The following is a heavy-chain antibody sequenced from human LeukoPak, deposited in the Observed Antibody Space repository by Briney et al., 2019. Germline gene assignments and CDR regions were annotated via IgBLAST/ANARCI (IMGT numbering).Heavy chain of an antibody. CDR1: GGTFSRYV. D-gene: IGHD1-26*01. V-gene: IGHV1-69*13. CDR3: AREKSGWELSPRAAPYYYYYMDV. J-gene: IGHJ6*03. Sequence: ASVKVSCKASGGTFSRYVISWVRQAPGQGLEWMGGIIPMFGTANYAQKFQGRVTITADESTSTAYMELSSLRSEDTAVYYCAREKSGWELSPRAAPYYYYYMDVWGKGTTVTISS. CDR2: IIPMFGTA.